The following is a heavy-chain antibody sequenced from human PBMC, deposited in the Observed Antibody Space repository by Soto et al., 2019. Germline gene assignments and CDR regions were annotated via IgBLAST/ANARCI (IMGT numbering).Heavy chain of an antibody. CDR2: ISAYNGNT. J-gene: IGHJ5*02. V-gene: IGHV1-18*01. D-gene: IGHD2-2*01. CDR1: GYTFTSYG. Sequence: ASVKVSCKASGYTFTSYGISWVRQAPGQGLEWMGWISAYNGNTNYAQKLQGRGTMTTDTSTSTAYMEQRSLRSDDTAVYYCARDLPYADIVVVPAASNWFDPWGQGTLVTVSS. CDR3: ARDLPYADIVVVPAASNWFDP.